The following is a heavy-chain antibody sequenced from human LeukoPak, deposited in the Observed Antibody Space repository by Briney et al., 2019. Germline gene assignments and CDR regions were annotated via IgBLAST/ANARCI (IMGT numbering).Heavy chain of an antibody. CDR1: GNSITSGDYY. V-gene: IGHV4-39*07. Sequence: SETLSLTCTDSGNSITSGDYYWGWIRQPPGKGLEWIASIYHSGKTYYSPSLRSRVTISVDTSKNQFSLELNSMTAADTAVYYCGRRGSGLNWFDPWGQGTLVTVSS. J-gene: IGHJ5*02. CDR2: IYHSGKT. CDR3: GRRGSGLNWFDP. D-gene: IGHD6-19*01.